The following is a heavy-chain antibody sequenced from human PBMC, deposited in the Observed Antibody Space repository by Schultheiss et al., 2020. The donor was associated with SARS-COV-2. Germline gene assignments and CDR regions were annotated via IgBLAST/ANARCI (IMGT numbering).Heavy chain of an antibody. J-gene: IGHJ3*02. CDR3: TTDHIVGATMDAFDI. V-gene: IGHV3-15*01. CDR2: IKSKTDGGTT. CDR1: GFTFSNAW. D-gene: IGHD1-26*01. Sequence: GGSLRLSCAASGFTFSNAWMSWVRQAPGKGLEWVGRIKSKTDGGTTDYAAPVKGRFTISRDDSKNTPYLQMNSLKTEDTAVYYCTTDHIVGATMDAFDIWGQGTMVTVSS.